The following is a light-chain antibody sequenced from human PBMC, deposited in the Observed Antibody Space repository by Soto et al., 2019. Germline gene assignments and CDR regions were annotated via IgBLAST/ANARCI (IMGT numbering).Light chain of an antibody. J-gene: IGLJ3*02. CDR2: GNN. CDR1: SSNIGAGYD. V-gene: IGLV1-40*01. Sequence: QSVLTQPPSVSGAPGQRVTISCTGSSSNIGAGYDVHWYQHLPGTAPKLLIYGNNNWPSGVPDRFSGSTSGTSASLAITGLQAEDEADDYCQSYDPNLSAWVFGGGTKLTVL. CDR3: QSYDPNLSAWV.